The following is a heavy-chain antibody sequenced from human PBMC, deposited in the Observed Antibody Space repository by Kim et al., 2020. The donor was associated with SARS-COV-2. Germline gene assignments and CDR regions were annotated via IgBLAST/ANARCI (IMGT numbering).Heavy chain of an antibody. CDR3: ARDAPTTVTTLLTNYYYYYGMYV. J-gene: IGHJ6*02. D-gene: IGHD4-17*01. CDR1: GFTFSSCT. Sequence: GGSLRLSCAASGFTFSSCTMNWVRQAPGKGLEWVSSISSSSTYIYYADSVKGRFTISRDNAKNSLYLQMNSLRAEDTAVYFCARDAPTTVTTLLTNYYYYYGMYVWGQGTTVTVSS. V-gene: IGHV3-21*01. CDR2: ISSSSTYI.